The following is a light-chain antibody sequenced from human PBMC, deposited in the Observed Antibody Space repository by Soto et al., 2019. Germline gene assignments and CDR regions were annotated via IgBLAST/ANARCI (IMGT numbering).Light chain of an antibody. J-gene: IGKJ2*01. V-gene: IGKV3-15*01. Sequence: EIVMTQSPATLSVSPGERATLSCRASQSVSSNLAWYQQKPGQAPRLLIYGASTRATGIPARFSGSGSGTEFTLTISSLQSEDFAVYYCLQFDISPLYTFGQGTKVEIK. CDR1: QSVSSN. CDR3: LQFDISPLYT. CDR2: GAS.